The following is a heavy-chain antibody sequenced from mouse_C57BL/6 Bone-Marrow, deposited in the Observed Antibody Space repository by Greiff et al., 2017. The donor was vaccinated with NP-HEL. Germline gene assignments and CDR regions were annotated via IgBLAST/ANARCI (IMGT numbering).Heavy chain of an antibody. D-gene: IGHD1-1*01. CDR3: ATVVATKGFFDY. J-gene: IGHJ2*01. Sequence: QVQLQQSGAELVKPGASVKMSCKASGYTFTSYWITWVKQRPGQGLEWIGDIYPGSGSTNYNEKFKSKATLTVDTSSSTAYMQLSSLTSEDSAVYYCATVVATKGFFDYWGQGTTLTVSS. CDR2: IYPGSGST. CDR1: GYTFTSYW. V-gene: IGHV1-55*01.